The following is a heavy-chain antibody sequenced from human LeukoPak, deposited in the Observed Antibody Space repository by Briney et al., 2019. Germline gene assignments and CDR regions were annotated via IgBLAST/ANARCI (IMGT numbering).Heavy chain of an antibody. D-gene: IGHD6-13*01. CDR3: ARTGSWYYYFDY. CDR1: GGSISSYY. V-gene: IGHV4-59*01. J-gene: IGHJ4*02. CDR2: IYHSGST. Sequence: SETLSLTCTVSGGSISSYYWSWIRQPPGKGLEWIGYIYHSGSTNYNPSLKSRVAISVDSSKKQFSLKLSSVTAADTAVYYCARTGSWYYYFDYWGQGTLVTVSS.